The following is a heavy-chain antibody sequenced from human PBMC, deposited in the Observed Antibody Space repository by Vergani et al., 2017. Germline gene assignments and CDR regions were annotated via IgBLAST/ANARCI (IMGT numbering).Heavy chain of an antibody. V-gene: IGHV4-61*02. D-gene: IGHD3-16*02. CDR1: GGSISSGSYY. Sequence: QVQLQESGPGLVKPSQTLSLTCTVSGGSISSGSYYWSWIRQPAGKGLEWIGRIYTSGSTNYNPSLKSRVTISVDTSKNQFSLKLSSVTAADTAVYYCARAMITFGGVIAGFDYWGQGTLVTVSS. J-gene: IGHJ4*02. CDR3: ARAMITFGGVIAGFDY. CDR2: IYTSGST.